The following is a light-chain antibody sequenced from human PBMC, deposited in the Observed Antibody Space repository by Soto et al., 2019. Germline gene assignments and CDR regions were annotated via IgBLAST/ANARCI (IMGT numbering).Light chain of an antibody. CDR3: QQSYSTPLA. CDR2: AAS. CDR1: QSISSY. V-gene: IGKV1-39*01. J-gene: IGKJ4*01. Sequence: DIPMPQPPSSLSASVGDRVTITCRASQSISSYLNWYQQKPGKAPKLLIYAASSLQSGVPSRFSGSGSGTDFTLTISSLQPEDFATYYCQQSYSTPLAFGGGTKVEIK.